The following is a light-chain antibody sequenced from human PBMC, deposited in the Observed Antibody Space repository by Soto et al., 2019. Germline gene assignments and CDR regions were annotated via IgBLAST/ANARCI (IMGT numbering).Light chain of an antibody. CDR3: SSYAGSNSYV. CDR2: EVT. Sequence: QSALTQPPSASGSPGQSVTISCTGTSSDFGGYNYVSWYQQHPGKAPKLIIYEVTKRPSGVPDRFSGSKSGNTASLTVSGLQAEDEADYYCSSYAGSNSYVFGTGTKFTVL. J-gene: IGLJ1*01. CDR1: SSDFGGYNY. V-gene: IGLV2-8*01.